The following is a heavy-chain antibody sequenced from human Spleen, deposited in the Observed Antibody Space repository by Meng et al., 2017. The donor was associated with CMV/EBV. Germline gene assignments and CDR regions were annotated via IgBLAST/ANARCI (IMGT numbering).Heavy chain of an antibody. Sequence: VQLVESGGGLVKPGGSLRLSGAASGFTFSDYYMSWIRQAPGKGLEWVSYISSSSSYTNYADSVKGRFTISRDNAKNSLYLQMNSLRAEDTAVYYCARDQYQQLPDYWGQGTLVTVSS. V-gene: IGHV3-11*05. CDR1: GFTFSDYY. J-gene: IGHJ4*02. D-gene: IGHD6-13*01. CDR3: ARDQYQQLPDY. CDR2: ISSSSSYT.